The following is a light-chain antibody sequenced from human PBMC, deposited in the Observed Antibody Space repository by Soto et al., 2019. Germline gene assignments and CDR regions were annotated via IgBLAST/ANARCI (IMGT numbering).Light chain of an antibody. Sequence: QYALTQPASVSGSPGQSITISCTGTSSDVGAYNYVSWYQQHPGKAPKLMIYEVSNRPSGVSNRFSGSKSGNTASLTIFGLQAEDEADYYCSSYTSSSTPYVFGTGTKLTVL. V-gene: IGLV2-14*01. CDR2: EVS. J-gene: IGLJ1*01. CDR3: SSYTSSSTPYV. CDR1: SSDVGAYNY.